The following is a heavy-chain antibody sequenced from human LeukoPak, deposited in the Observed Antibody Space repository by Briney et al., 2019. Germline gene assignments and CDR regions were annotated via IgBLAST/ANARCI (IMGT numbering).Heavy chain of an antibody. CDR3: ARGRGASDF. CDR1: GFTFNRYW. D-gene: IGHD5-12*01. Sequence: PGGSLRLSCAASGFTFNRYWMSWVRQAPGKGLEWVSIIYSGGSTYYADSVKGRFTISRDNSKNTLYLQMNSLRAEDTAVYYCARGRGASDFWGQGTLVTVSS. V-gene: IGHV3-53*01. CDR2: IYSGGST. J-gene: IGHJ4*02.